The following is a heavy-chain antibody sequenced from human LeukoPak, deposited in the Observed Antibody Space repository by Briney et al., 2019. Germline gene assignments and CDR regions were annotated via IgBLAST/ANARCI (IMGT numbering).Heavy chain of an antibody. CDR2: INSDGSST. D-gene: IGHD3-22*01. CDR1: GFTFSTYW. CDR3: VRDMGYYDKV. Sequence: QPGGSLRLSCPASGFTFSTYWMHWVRQAPGKGLVWVSRINSDGSSTNYADSVKGRFTISRDNAKNTLYLQMNSLRAEDTAVYYCVRDMGYYDKVWGQGTLVTVSS. J-gene: IGHJ4*02. V-gene: IGHV3-74*01.